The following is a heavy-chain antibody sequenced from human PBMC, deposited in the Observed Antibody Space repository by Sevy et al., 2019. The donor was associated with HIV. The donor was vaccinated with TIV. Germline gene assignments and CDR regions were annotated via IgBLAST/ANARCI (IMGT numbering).Heavy chain of an antibody. CDR1: GFTVSGNY. D-gene: IGHD2-15*01. V-gene: IGHV3-66*02. CDR3: ASTSCSGGSCYSLIDA. CDR2: IYSGGST. J-gene: IGHJ4*02. Sequence: GGSLRLSCAASGFTVSGNYMSWVRQAPGKGLEWVSVIYSGGSTYYADSVKGRLTISRGTSKTTLYLQMNSLRFEDTAVYYCASTSCSGGSCYSLIDAWGQGTLVTVSS.